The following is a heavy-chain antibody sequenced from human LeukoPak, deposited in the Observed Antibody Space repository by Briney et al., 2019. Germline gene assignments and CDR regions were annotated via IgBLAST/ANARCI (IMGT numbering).Heavy chain of an antibody. CDR1: GFTVSRNY. J-gene: IGHJ4*02. Sequence: GGSLRLSCAASGFTVSRNYMSWVRQAPGKGLEWVSVISSGDTTYYADSVKGRFTISRDSSKNTLYLQMNSLRAEDTAVYYCARMCSGGSCSPDYWGQGTLVTVSS. D-gene: IGHD2-15*01. CDR3: ARMCSGGSCSPDY. V-gene: IGHV3-66*01. CDR2: ISSGDTT.